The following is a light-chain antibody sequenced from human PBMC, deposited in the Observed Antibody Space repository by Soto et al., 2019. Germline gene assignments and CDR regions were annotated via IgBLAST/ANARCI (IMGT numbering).Light chain of an antibody. CDR2: DAS. CDR1: QSISTW. J-gene: IGKJ2*02. Sequence: DIQMTQSPSTLSASVGDRVTITCRASQSISTWLAWYQQKPGKAPKLLIYDASSLQSGVPSRFRGSGSGIEFTLTISSLQPDDFATYYCQQYIIFSGTFGQWTKLEIK. CDR3: QQYIIFSGT. V-gene: IGKV1-5*01.